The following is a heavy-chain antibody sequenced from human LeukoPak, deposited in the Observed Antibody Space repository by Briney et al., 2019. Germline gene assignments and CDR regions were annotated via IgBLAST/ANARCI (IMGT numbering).Heavy chain of an antibody. D-gene: IGHD4-23*01. CDR3: ARQKRRTTVALRPQVWGTGEFDY. CDR1: GGSISSSSYY. V-gene: IGHV4-39*01. Sequence: SETLSLTCTVSGGSISSSSYYWGWIRQPPGKGLEWIGSIYYSGSIYYNPSLKSRLTISLDTSKNQFSLKLSSVTAADTAVYYCARQKRRTTVALRPQVWGTGEFDYWGQGTLVTVSS. J-gene: IGHJ4*02. CDR2: IYYSGSI.